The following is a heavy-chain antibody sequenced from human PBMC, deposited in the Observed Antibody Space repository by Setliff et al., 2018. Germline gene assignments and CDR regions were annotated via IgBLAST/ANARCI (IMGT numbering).Heavy chain of an antibody. D-gene: IGHD2-15*01. Sequence: GGSLRLSCAASGFTFSSYGMHWVRQAPGKGLEWVAVIWYDGSNKYYADSVKGRFTISRDNSKNTLYLQMDSLRAEDTAVYYCAKEAANYYYYMDVWGKGTTVTVSS. V-gene: IGHV3-33*06. CDR1: GFTFSSYG. CDR3: AKEAANYYYYMDV. J-gene: IGHJ6*03. CDR2: IWYDGSNK.